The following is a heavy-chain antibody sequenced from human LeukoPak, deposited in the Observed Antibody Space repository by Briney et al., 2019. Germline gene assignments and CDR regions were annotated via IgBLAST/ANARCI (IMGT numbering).Heavy chain of an antibody. CDR2: ISANNGNT. J-gene: IGHJ6*02. D-gene: IGHD3-22*01. Sequence: ASVKVSCKASGYTVTSYGISWVRQAPGQGLEWMGWISANNGNTNYAQKPQGRVTMTTDTSTSTAYMELRSLRSDDTAVYYCAREARGYDSSGYYSPLYYYYGMDVWGQGTTVTVSS. CDR3: AREARGYDSSGYYSPLYYYYGMDV. CDR1: GYTVTSYG. V-gene: IGHV1-18*01.